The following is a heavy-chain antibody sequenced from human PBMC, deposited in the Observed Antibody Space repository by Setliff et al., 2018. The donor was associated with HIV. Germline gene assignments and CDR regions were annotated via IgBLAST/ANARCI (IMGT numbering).Heavy chain of an antibody. Sequence: GESLKISCKGSGYSFTSYWIAWLRQMPGKGLECMGIIYPGDSDTRYSPSFEGQVTISADKSISTAYLQWSSLKASDTAMYYCARHGQYGSGSYYNRPFDFWGQGTLVTVSS. CDR2: IYPGDSDT. CDR1: GYSFTSYW. V-gene: IGHV5-51*01. CDR3: ARHGQYGSGSYYNRPFDF. J-gene: IGHJ4*02. D-gene: IGHD3-10*01.